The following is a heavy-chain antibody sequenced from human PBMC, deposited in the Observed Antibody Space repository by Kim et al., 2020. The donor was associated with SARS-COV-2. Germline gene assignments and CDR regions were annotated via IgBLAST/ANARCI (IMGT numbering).Heavy chain of an antibody. J-gene: IGHJ6*03. CDR2: ISSSGSTI. CDR1: GFTFSDYY. V-gene: IGHV3-11*01. D-gene: IGHD2-2*01. CDR3: ARVGYCSSTSCYLYYYYYMDV. Sequence: GGSLRLSCAASGFTFSDYYISSILLAPGTWLEWVSYISSSGSTIYYADSVKGRFTISRDNAKNSLYLQMNSLRAEDTAVYYCARVGYCSSTSCYLYYYYYMDVWGKGTTVTVSS.